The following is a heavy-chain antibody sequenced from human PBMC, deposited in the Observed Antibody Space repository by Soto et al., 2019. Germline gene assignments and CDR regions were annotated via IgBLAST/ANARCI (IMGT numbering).Heavy chain of an antibody. V-gene: IGHV1-69*01. CDR1: GGTFSSYA. D-gene: IGHD3-10*01. J-gene: IGHJ4*02. CDR2: IIPIFGTA. Sequence: QVQLVQSGAEVKKPGSSVKVSCKASGGTFSSYAISWVRQAPGQGLEWMGGIIPIFGTANYAQKFQGRVTITADESTSTAYMELSSLRSEDTAVYYCARDRRPRHYYYGSGGFDYWGQGTLVTVSS. CDR3: ARDRRPRHYYYGSGGFDY.